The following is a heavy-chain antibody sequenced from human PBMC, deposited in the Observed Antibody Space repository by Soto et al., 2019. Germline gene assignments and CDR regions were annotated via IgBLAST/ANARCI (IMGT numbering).Heavy chain of an antibody. J-gene: IGHJ4*02. D-gene: IGHD6-6*01. CDR3: ARLEGLATSSYDFDY. Sequence: QLQLQESGPGLVKPSETLSLTCSVSGDSINSDNYYWGWIRQPPGKGLEWIGSIYYRGNTYYNPPLKTRVTISLDKSKSQFSLKLNSVTAADSAVYFCARLEGLATSSYDFDYWGQGTLVTVSS. CDR2: IYYRGNT. CDR1: GDSINSDNYY. V-gene: IGHV4-39*01.